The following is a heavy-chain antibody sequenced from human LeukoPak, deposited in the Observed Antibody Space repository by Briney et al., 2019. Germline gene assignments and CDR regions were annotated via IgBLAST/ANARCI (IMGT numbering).Heavy chain of an antibody. CDR1: GFTFSSYW. V-gene: IGHV3-74*01. CDR2: ITSDGSGI. D-gene: IGHD1-26*01. Sequence: GGPLRLSCAASGFTFSSYWMHWVRHPPGKGLVWVSRITSDGSGIGYADSVKGRFSTSRDNAKNTLYLQMNSLRAEDTAVYYCASGRLVGAPDYWGQGTLVTVSS. CDR3: ASGRLVGAPDY. J-gene: IGHJ4*02.